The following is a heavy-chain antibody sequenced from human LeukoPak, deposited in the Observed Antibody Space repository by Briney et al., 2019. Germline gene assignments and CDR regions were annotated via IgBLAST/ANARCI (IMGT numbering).Heavy chain of an antibody. V-gene: IGHV3-21*01. CDR1: GFTFSSYC. D-gene: IGHD2-15*01. J-gene: IGHJ6*03. CDR2: ISSSSSYI. CDR3: GSCYSDYYYYMDV. Sequence: GGSLRLSCAASGFTFSSYCMNWVRQAPGKGLEWVSSISSSSSYIYYADSVKGRFTISRDNAKNSLYLQMNSLRAEDTAVYYCGSCYSDYYYYMDVWGKGTTVTISS.